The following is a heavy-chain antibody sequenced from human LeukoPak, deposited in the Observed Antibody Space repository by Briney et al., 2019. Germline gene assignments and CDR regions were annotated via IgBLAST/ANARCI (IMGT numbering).Heavy chain of an antibody. D-gene: IGHD2-8*01. J-gene: IGHJ3*02. Sequence: GGSLRLSCAASGFTFSSYAMSWVRQSPGRGLEWVSGISGSGAYTYYADSVKGRFTISRDNSKNTLYLQMNSLRAEDTAVYYCAKDGRVSPAFDIWGQGTMVTVSS. CDR1: GFTFSSYA. CDR3: AKDGRVSPAFDI. V-gene: IGHV3-23*01. CDR2: ISGSGAYT.